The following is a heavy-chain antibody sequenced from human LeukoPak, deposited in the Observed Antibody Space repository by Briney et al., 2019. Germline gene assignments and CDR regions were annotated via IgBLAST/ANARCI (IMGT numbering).Heavy chain of an antibody. D-gene: IGHD6-19*01. J-gene: IGHJ6*02. CDR1: GGSISSYY. V-gene: IGHV4-59*08. Sequence: SETLSLTCTVSGGSISSYYWSWIRQPPGKGLEWIGYIYYSGSTNYNPSLKSRVTISVDTSKNQFSLKLSSVTAADTAVYYCARRAVAGRYSGMDVWGQATTVTVSS. CDR3: ARRAVAGRYSGMDV. CDR2: IYYSGST.